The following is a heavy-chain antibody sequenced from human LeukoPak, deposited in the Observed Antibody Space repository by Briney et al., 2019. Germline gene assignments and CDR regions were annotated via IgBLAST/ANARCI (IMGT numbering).Heavy chain of an antibody. CDR2: ISSSSSTI. V-gene: IGHV3-48*01. D-gene: IGHD3-10*01. CDR3: ARDRGVSSVDY. CDR1: GFTFSSYS. Sequence: PGGSLRLSCAASGFTFSSYSMNWVRQAPGKGLEWVSYISSSSSTIYYADSVKGRFTISRDNAKNSLYLQMNSLRAEDTAVYYCARDRGVSSVDYWGQRTLVTVSS. J-gene: IGHJ4*02.